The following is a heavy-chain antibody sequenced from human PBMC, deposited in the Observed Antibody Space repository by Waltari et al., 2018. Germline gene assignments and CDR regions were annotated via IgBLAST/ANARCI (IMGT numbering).Heavy chain of an antibody. V-gene: IGHV4-34*01. J-gene: IGHJ6*02. CDR3: GSGSCSDTDCHERSGVDV. D-gene: IGHD2-15*01. Sequence: QVQLQQWGAGLLKPSETLSLTCAVYGGSFSDYYWSWIRQPPGKGLEWIGEINHSGSTNYKPSLRSRLTVSLDTSKNQFSLKLTSVTATDTAVYYCGSGSCSDTDCHERSGVDVWGQGTTVTVSS. CDR1: GGSFSDYY. CDR2: INHSGST.